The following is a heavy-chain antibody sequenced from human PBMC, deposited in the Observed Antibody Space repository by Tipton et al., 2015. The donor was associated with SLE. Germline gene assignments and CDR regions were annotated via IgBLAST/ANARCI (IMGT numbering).Heavy chain of an antibody. CDR3: AFGYSSSWPLDY. CDR2: IYYSGGT. J-gene: IGHJ4*02. V-gene: IGHV4-34*01. Sequence: TLSLTCAVYGGSFSGYYWSWIRQPPGKGLEWIGSIYYSGGTYYNPSLKSRVTISVDTSKNQFSLNLSSVTAADTAAYYCAFGYSSSWPLDYWGQGTLVTASS. CDR1: GGSFSGYY. D-gene: IGHD6-13*01.